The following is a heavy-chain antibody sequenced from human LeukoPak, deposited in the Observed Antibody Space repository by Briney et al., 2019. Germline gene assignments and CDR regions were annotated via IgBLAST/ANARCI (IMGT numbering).Heavy chain of an antibody. Sequence: SETLSLTCAVYGGSFSGYYWSWIRQPPGKGLEWIGEINHSGSTNYNPSLTSRVTISVDTSKNQFSLKLRSVTAADTAVYYCARMIRYRYYFDYWGQGTLVNVSS. CDR2: INHSGST. CDR1: GGSFSGYY. CDR3: ARMIRYRYYFDY. V-gene: IGHV4-34*01. J-gene: IGHJ4*02. D-gene: IGHD3-16*01.